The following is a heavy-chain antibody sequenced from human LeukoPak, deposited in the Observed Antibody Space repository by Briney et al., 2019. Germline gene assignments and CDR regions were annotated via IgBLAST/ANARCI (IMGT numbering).Heavy chain of an antibody. Sequence: PGGSLRLSCAASGFTFSTYNMNWVRQAPGKGLEWIGNIYNIGSVTYKPSLRSRVTMSIDMSKKQLSLRLASVTAADTAVYFCATNSSGSALDYWGQGILVTVSS. D-gene: IGHD3-22*01. CDR1: GFTFSTYN. V-gene: IGHV4-59*08. CDR2: IYNIGSV. J-gene: IGHJ4*02. CDR3: ATNSSGSALDY.